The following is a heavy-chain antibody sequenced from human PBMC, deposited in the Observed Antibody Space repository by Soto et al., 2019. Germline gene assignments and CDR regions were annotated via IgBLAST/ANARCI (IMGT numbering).Heavy chain of an antibody. V-gene: IGHV5-51*01. D-gene: IGHD3-10*01. CDR3: ARHSPGSHSIRGVPYY. J-gene: IGHJ4*02. CDR1: GYIFTSYW. Sequence: LKISCKGSGYIFTSYWIGWVRHIPGKGLEWMGIIYPGYSDTRYIPSFQGQVTISADKSISTAYLQWSSLKASDTAMYYCARHSPGSHSIRGVPYYWGQGTLVTVSS. CDR2: IYPGYSDT.